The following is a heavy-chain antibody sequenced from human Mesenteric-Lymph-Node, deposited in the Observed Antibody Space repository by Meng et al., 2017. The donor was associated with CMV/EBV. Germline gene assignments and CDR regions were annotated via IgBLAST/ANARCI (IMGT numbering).Heavy chain of an antibody. Sequence: SETLSLTCTVSGGAISGSSYYWGWIRQPPGKGLEWIGYIYSSGTTYYNPSLESRVIISMGTSKTHFSLRLSSVTAADTAVYYCAREVSPRAAALEFDYWGQGTLVTVSS. J-gene: IGHJ4*02. D-gene: IGHD2-2*01. V-gene: IGHV4-30-4*08. CDR1: GGAISGSSYY. CDR3: AREVSPRAAALEFDY. CDR2: IYSSGTT.